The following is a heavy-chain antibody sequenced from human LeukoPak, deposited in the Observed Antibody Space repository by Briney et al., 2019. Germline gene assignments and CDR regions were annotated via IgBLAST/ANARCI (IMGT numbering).Heavy chain of an antibody. Sequence: SETLSLTCTLSGGSISSGDYYWSWIRQPPGKGLEWIGYIYYSGSTYYNPSLKSRVTISVDTSKNQFSLKLSSVTAADTAVYYCARKGLISSGYYDAFDIWGQGTMVTVS. CDR1: GGSISSGDYY. J-gene: IGHJ3*02. CDR2: IYYSGST. D-gene: IGHD3-22*01. V-gene: IGHV4-30-4*08. CDR3: ARKGLISSGYYDAFDI.